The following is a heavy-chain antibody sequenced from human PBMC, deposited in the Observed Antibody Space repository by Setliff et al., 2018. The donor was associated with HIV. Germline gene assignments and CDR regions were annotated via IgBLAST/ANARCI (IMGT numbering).Heavy chain of an antibody. CDR2: MNPNSGNT. Sequence: ASVKVSCKASSEYTFTNFDINWVRQATGQGLEWMGRMNPNSGNTEYAQQLQGRVNITTNTSISTAYLKLRSLRSEDTAIYYCARGHFGNDYWGQGTLVTVSS. V-gene: IGHV1-8*03. CDR1: SEYTFTNFD. J-gene: IGHJ4*02. D-gene: IGHD3-10*01. CDR3: ARGHFGNDY.